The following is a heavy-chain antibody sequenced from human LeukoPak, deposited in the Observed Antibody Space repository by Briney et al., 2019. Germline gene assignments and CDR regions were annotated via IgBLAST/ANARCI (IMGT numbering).Heavy chain of an antibody. D-gene: IGHD5-18*01. J-gene: IGHJ6*04. CDR3: ATEIRQLWSPSYYYYGMDV. CDR1: GGSISSYY. Sequence: SETLSLTCTVSGGSISSYYWCWIWMRPPQGLEWIGYIYYSGSTNYHPSLNSRVTISVDTSKNQFSLKLSSVTAADTAVYYCATEIRQLWSPSYYYYGMDVWGKGTTVTVSS. V-gene: IGHV4-59*01. CDR2: IYYSGST.